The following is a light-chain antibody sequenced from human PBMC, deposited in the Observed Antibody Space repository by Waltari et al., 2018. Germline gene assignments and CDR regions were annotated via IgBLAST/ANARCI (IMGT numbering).Light chain of an antibody. Sequence: DIHLTQSPSTLSASVGDSVTITCRASQTIDRWLAWYQQKPGKVPKLLIYKTSILESGVPSRFSGGGSGTEFTLTIASLQPDDFATYYCQHYDAYSATFGRGTKLEIK. CDR2: KTS. V-gene: IGKV1-5*03. CDR1: QTIDRW. J-gene: IGKJ4*02. CDR3: QHYDAYSAT.